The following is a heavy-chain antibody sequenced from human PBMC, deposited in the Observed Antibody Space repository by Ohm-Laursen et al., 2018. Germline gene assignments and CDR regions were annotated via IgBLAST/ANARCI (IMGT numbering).Heavy chain of an antibody. V-gene: IGHV3-11*01. CDR1: GFTFSDYY. J-gene: IGHJ4*02. D-gene: IGHD3-22*01. Sequence: SLRLSCAAPGFTFSDYYMSWIRQAPGKGLEWVSYISSSGSTIYYADSVKGRFTISRDNAKNSLYLQVNSLRAEDTAVYYCAREYYYDSSGYVGYWGQGTLVTVSS. CDR3: AREYYYDSSGYVGY. CDR2: ISSSGSTI.